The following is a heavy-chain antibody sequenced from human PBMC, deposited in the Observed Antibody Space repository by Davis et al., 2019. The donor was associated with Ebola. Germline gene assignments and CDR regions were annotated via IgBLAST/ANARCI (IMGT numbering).Heavy chain of an antibody. CDR3: ARGSTYHQDPENYWVCCNFDN. D-gene: IGHD1-14*01. CDR1: GGSSSNYY. Sequence: PSETLSLTCTVSGGSSSNYYWNWIRQSPGKGLEWIGYVSDSGNTNYNPSLRIQVTISRDTSKTQFSLSLRSVTAADTAVYSCARGSTYHQDPENYWVCCNFDNWGQGTLVTVSS. J-gene: IGHJ4*02. CDR2: VSDSGNT. V-gene: IGHV4-59*08.